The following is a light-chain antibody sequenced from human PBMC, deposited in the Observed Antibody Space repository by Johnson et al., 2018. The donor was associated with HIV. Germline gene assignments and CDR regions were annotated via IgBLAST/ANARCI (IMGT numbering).Light chain of an antibody. Sequence: QSVLTQPPSVSAAPGQKVAISCSGSSSNIGNNYVSWYQQLPGTAPKLLIYENDKRPSGIPDLFSGSKSGMSATLAITGLQTGDEADYYCGTWDTSLNAFVLGTGTSVIVL. V-gene: IGLV1-51*02. CDR3: GTWDTSLNAFV. J-gene: IGLJ1*01. CDR2: END. CDR1: SSNIGNNY.